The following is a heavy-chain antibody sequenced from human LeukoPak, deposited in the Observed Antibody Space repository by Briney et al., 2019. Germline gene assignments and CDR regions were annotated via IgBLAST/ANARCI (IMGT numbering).Heavy chain of an antibody. J-gene: IGHJ3*01. CDR1: GGSISSYY. CDR2: IYYSGST. D-gene: IGHD2-21*02. V-gene: IGHV4-59*01. CDR3: ARRVVVVTANDKSDAFDV. Sequence: PSETLSLTCTVSGGSISSYYWSWIRQPPGEGLEWIGYIYYSGSTNYNPSLKSRVTISLVTSKNQFSLKLNSVTAADTAVYYCARRVVVVTANDKSDAFDVWGQGTVVTVSS.